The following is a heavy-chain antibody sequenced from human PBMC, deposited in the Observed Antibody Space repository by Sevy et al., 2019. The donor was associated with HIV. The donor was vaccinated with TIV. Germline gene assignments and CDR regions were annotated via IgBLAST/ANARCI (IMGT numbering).Heavy chain of an antibody. Sequence: GGSLRLSCAVSGFTFRSYWMSWVRQAPGKGLEWVSHISVGGGTTYYADSVRGRFTISRDNAKNSLYLQMNSLRPEDTALYYCAREGSNDYTSGWYADSWGQGTLVTVSS. D-gene: IGHD6-19*01. J-gene: IGHJ4*02. CDR2: ISVGGGTT. V-gene: IGHV3-48*04. CDR3: AREGSNDYTSGWYADS. CDR1: GFTFRSYW.